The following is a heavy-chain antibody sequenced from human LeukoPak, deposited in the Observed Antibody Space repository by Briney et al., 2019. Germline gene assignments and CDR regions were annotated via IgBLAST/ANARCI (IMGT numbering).Heavy chain of an antibody. V-gene: IGHV4-39*01. Sequence: PSETLSLTCTVSGGSISSSSYYWGWISQPPGKGLEWIGSIYYSGSTYYNPSLKSRVTISVDTSKNQFSLKLSSVTAADTAVYYCARRGVSTYYYDSSGYLTYWFDPWGQGTLVTVSS. J-gene: IGHJ5*02. D-gene: IGHD3-22*01. CDR3: ARRGVSTYYYDSSGYLTYWFDP. CDR1: GGSISSSSYY. CDR2: IYYSGST.